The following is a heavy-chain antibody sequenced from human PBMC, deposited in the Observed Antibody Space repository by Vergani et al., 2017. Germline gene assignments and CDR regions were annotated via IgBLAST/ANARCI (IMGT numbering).Heavy chain of an antibody. CDR3: ARDLVPSSSWYDWFDP. CDR1: GGTFSSYA. V-gene: IGHV1-46*03. D-gene: IGHD6-13*01. CDR2: INPSGGST. J-gene: IGHJ5*02. Sequence: QVQLVQSGAEVKKPGSSVKVSCKASGGTFSSYAISWVRQAPGQGLEWMGIINPSGGSTSYAQKFQGRVTMTRDTSTSTVYMELSSLRSEDTAVYYFARDLVPSSSWYDWFDPWGQGTLVTVSS.